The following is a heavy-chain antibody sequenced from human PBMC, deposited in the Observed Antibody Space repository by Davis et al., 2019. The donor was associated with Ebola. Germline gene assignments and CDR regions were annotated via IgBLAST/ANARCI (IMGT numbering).Heavy chain of an antibody. D-gene: IGHD4-23*01. Sequence: GESLKISCAASGFSFSSYWMSWVRQAPGKGLEWVASIKQDGSEKYYVDSVKGRFTISRDNAKNSLYLQMNSLRAEDTAVYYCAKVDYGGNSPDYWGQGTLVTVSS. CDR1: GFSFSSYW. CDR2: IKQDGSEK. V-gene: IGHV3-7*01. CDR3: AKVDYGGNSPDY. J-gene: IGHJ4*02.